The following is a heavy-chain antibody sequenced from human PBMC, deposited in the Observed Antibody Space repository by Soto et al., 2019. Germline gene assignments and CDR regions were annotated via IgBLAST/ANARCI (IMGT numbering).Heavy chain of an antibody. CDR2: IIPIFGTA. CDR1: GGTFSNYA. Sequence: GASVKVSCKASGGTFSNYAISWVRQAPGQGLEWMGGIIPIFGTANYAQKFQGRVTITADKSTSTAYMELSSLRSEDTAVYYCATDPGGYSSGWSYFDYWGQGTLVTVSS. D-gene: IGHD6-19*01. V-gene: IGHV1-69*06. J-gene: IGHJ4*02. CDR3: ATDPGGYSSGWSYFDY.